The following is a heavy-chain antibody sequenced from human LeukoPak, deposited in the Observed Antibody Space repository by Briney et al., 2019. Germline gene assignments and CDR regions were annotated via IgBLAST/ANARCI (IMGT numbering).Heavy chain of an antibody. CDR3: ARGPDRGNWFDP. Sequence: GASVKVSCKASGGTFSSYAISWVRQAPGQGLEWMGGIIPIFGTANYAQKFQGRVTITADESTSTAYMELSSLGSGDTAIFYCARGPDRGNWFDPWGQGTLVTVSS. J-gene: IGHJ5*02. CDR1: GGTFSSYA. V-gene: IGHV1-69*13. CDR2: IIPIFGTA.